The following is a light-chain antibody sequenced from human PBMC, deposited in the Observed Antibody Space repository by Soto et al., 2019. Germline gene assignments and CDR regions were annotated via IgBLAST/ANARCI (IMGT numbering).Light chain of an antibody. CDR2: QDT. V-gene: IGLV3-1*01. J-gene: IGLJ1*01. CDR1: KLGEKY. CDR3: QAWDYSTAYYV. Sequence: SYELTQPPSVSVSPGQTASITCSGDKLGEKYACWYQQKPGQSPVLVIYQDTKRPSGIPERFSGSNSGNTATLTISRTQAMDEADYYCQAWDYSTAYYVFGPGTKLTVL.